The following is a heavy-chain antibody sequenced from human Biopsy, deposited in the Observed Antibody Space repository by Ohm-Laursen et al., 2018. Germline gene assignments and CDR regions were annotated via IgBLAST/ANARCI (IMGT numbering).Heavy chain of an antibody. CDR1: GDTFSGSA. J-gene: IGHJ6*02. D-gene: IGHD3-10*01. CDR2: IIPIVGIT. V-gene: IGHV1-69*04. CDR3: ARGGSGSGYYGMDV. Sequence: SAKVSCKASGDTFSGSAFFWVRQAPGQGLVYLGRIIPIVGITNHAQTFQGRITLTADKSTFMVYMELSRLRSDDTAIYYCARGGSGSGYYGMDVWGQGATVSVSS.